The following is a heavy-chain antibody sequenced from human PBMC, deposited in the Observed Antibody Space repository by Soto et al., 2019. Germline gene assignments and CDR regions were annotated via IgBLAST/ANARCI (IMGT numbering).Heavy chain of an antibody. CDR3: ARGTARTFDY. CDR2: IYYSGTT. J-gene: IGHJ4*02. Sequence: SETLSLTCTVSGGSISSSSYYWGWIRQPPGKGLEWIGSIYYSGTTYYNPALKSLVTISVDTSKNQFSLKLSSVTAADTAVYYCARGTARTFDYWGQGTLVTVSS. D-gene: IGHD1-7*01. V-gene: IGHV4-39*01. CDR1: GGSISSSSYY.